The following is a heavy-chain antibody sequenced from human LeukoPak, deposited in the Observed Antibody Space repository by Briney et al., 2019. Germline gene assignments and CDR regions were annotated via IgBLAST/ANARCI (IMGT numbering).Heavy chain of an antibody. CDR3: ASRGYSYGSPFDY. CDR1: GFTFSSYA. J-gene: IGHJ4*02. V-gene: IGHV3-30-3*01. D-gene: IGHD5-18*01. Sequence: PGGSLRLSCAASGFTFSSYAMHWVRQAPGKGLEWVAVISYDGSNKYYADSVKGRFTISRDNSKNTLYLQMNSLRAEDTAVYYCASRGYSYGSPFDYWGQGTLVTVSS. CDR2: ISYDGSNK.